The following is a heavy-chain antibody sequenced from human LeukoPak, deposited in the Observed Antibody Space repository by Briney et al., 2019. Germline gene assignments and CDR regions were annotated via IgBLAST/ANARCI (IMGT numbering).Heavy chain of an antibody. CDR2: ISGGGNST. Sequence: GGSLRLSCAASGFTFSTYAMSWVRQAPGKGLEWVSGISGGGNSTYYADSMKGRFTISRDNSKNTLYLQMNSLRAEDTAVYYCAKVAAGRWFFDYWGQGTLVTVSS. CDR3: AKVAAGRWFFDY. CDR1: GFTFSTYA. D-gene: IGHD6-13*01. J-gene: IGHJ4*02. V-gene: IGHV3-23*01.